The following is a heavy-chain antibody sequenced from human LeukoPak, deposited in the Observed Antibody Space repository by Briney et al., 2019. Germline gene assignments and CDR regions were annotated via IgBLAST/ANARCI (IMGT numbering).Heavy chain of an antibody. CDR2: ISKSGST. J-gene: IGHJ4*02. V-gene: IGHV4-4*07. Sequence: PSETLSLTCTVSGDSIKDYYWSWIRQPAGKGLEWIGRISKSGSTNFNPSLKGRITLSVETSKNQFSLKLKSVTAADAAVYYCARQGSENYFDSWGLGTQVTVSS. CDR1: GDSIKDYY. D-gene: IGHD3-10*01. CDR3: ARQGSENYFDS.